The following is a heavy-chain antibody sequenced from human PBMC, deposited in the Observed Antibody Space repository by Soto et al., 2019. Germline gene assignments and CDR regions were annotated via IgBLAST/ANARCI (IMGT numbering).Heavy chain of an antibody. CDR2: LSYHGSLT. CDR3: ARCSYYSFGTVHRPYDY. J-gene: IGHJ4*02. V-gene: IGHV3-64*07. Sequence: EVQLVESGGDLVQPGGSLRLSCAASGFTFSIYAMHWIRQAPGKGLECVSALSYHGSLTYYADSVKGSFTISSDDYRSAAYPQMGSLRPEDMAVYYCARCSYYSFGTVHRPYDYWGQGTMVIVSS. CDR1: GFTFSIYA. D-gene: IGHD3-10*01.